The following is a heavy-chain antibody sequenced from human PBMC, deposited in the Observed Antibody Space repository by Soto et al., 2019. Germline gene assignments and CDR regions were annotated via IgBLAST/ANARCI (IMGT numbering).Heavy chain of an antibody. CDR2: IVSDGSAK. CDR3: ARDDAFGNENGFDI. J-gene: IGHJ3*02. V-gene: IGHV3-33*01. D-gene: IGHD1-1*01. Sequence: QVQLVESGGGVVQPGTSLRLSCAVSGFPFSTYGFHWVRQPPGKGLEWVAVIVSDGSAKYHADSVEGRFTISRDNSTDTLYLQMTSLRAEDTAVYYCARDDAFGNENGFDIWGQGTMVTVSS. CDR1: GFPFSTYG.